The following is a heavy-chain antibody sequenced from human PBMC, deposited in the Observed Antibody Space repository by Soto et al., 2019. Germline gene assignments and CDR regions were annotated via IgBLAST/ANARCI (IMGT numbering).Heavy chain of an antibody. V-gene: IGHV3-9*01. D-gene: IGHD3-9*01. CDR1: GFTFDDYA. CDR2: ISWNSGRM. Sequence: EVQLVESGGGLVQPGRSLRLSCAASGFTFDDYAMHWVRQAPGKGLEWVSGISWNSGRMGDAASVKGRFTISRDKTKNPLYLQMNSLRAEDTALYYCAKELDYEIMTGYAGGAFDLWGQGTMVTVSS. J-gene: IGHJ3*01. CDR3: AKELDYEIMTGYAGGAFDL.